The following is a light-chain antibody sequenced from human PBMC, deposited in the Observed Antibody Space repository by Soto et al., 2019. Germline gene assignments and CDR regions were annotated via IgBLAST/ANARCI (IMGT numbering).Light chain of an antibody. J-gene: IGLJ1*01. CDR2: KDS. Sequence: SYELTQPPSVSVSPGQTARITCSGDALPKQYAYWYQQKPGQAPVLVIYKDSERPSGIPERFSGSSSGTTVTLTISGVQAEDEADYYCQSADSSGNHVLGTGTKVTVL. CDR3: QSADSSGNHV. V-gene: IGLV3-25*02. CDR1: ALPKQY.